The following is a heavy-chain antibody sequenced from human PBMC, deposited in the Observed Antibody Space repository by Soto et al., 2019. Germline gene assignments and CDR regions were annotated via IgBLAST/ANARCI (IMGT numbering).Heavy chain of an antibody. CDR2: INPNSGGT. D-gene: IGHD5-18*01. Sequence: ASVKVSCKASGYTFTGYYMHWVRQAPGQGLEWMGWINPNSGGTNYAQKFQGWVTMTRDTSISTAYMELSRLRSDDTAVYYCARDLPYPDDTAMVTPGPSGRFDPWGQGTLVTVSS. V-gene: IGHV1-2*04. J-gene: IGHJ5*02. CDR3: ARDLPYPDDTAMVTPGPSGRFDP. CDR1: GYTFTGYY.